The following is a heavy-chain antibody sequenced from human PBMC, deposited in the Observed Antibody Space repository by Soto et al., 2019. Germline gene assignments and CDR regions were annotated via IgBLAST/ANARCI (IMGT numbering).Heavy chain of an antibody. V-gene: IGHV3-33*01. CDR3: ASSTPNGGRYCSSTSCDGEFDY. Sequence: GGSLRLSCAASGFTFSSYGMHWVRQAPGKGLEWVAVIWYDGSNKYYADSVKGRFTISRDNSKNTLYLQMNSLRAEDTAVYYCASSTPNGGRYCSSTSCDGEFDYWGQGTLVTVSS. CDR2: IWYDGSNK. CDR1: GFTFSSYG. J-gene: IGHJ4*02. D-gene: IGHD2-2*01.